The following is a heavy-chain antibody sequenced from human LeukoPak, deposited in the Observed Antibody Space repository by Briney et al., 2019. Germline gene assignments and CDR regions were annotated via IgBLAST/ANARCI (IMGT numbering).Heavy chain of an antibody. CDR1: GDSISSSNW. CDR3: ARVGALGGHDF. V-gene: IGHV4-4*02. CDR2: IYHSGNT. J-gene: IGHJ4*02. D-gene: IGHD1-26*01. Sequence: SETLSLTCAVSGDSISSSNWWSWVRQPPEKGLEWIGEIYHSGNTNYNPPLKSRVTISLDKSKNQFSLRLNSVTAADTAVYYCARVGALGGHDFWGQGSLVTVSS.